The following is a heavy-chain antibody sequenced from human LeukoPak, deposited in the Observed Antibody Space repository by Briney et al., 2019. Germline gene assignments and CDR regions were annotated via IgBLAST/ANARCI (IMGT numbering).Heavy chain of an antibody. V-gene: IGHV4-34*01. J-gene: IGHJ5*02. CDR3: ARDGVYYDYVWGSYRQTKENWFDP. Sequence: PSETLSLTCAVYGGSFSGYYWSWIRQPPGKGLEWIGEINHSGSTNYNPSLKSRVTISVDTSKNQFSLKLSSVTAADTAVYYCARDGVYYDYVWGSYRQTKENWFDPWGQGTLVTVSS. CDR2: INHSGST. CDR1: GGSFSGYY. D-gene: IGHD3-16*02.